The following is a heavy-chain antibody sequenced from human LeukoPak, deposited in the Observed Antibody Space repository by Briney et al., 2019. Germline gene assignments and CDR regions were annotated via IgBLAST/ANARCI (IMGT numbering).Heavy chain of an antibody. D-gene: IGHD3-10*01. J-gene: IGHJ4*02. CDR3: ARAPTGSGSDGDDY. V-gene: IGHV4-30-4*01. CDR2: IYYSGST. CDR1: GGSISSGDYY. Sequence: PSETLSLTCTVSGGSISSGDYYWSWIRQPPGKGLEWVGYIYYSGSTYYNPSLKSRVTISVDTSKNQFSLKLSSVTAADTAVYYCARAPTGSGSDGDDYWGQGTLVTVSS.